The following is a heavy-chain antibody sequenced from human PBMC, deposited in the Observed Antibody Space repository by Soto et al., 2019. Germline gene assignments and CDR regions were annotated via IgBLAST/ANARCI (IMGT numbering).Heavy chain of an antibody. CDR3: ARHGVAALQFDY. CDR2: IYFSGSI. V-gene: IGHV4-39*01. D-gene: IGHD6-25*01. CDR1: GGSVSSSTYY. Sequence: SETLSLTCSVSGGSVSSSTYYFCCMRQPPGKALEWIGSIYFSGSIYYKSSLKSRVTISVDTSKNQFSLKLTSVTAADTAVYYCARHGVAALQFDYWGQGTLVTVSS. J-gene: IGHJ4*02.